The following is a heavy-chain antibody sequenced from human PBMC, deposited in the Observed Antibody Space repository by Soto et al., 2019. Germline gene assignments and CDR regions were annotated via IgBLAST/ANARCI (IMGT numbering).Heavy chain of an antibody. CDR1: GYSFTDYH. CDR3: ARGDSTDCSNGVCSFFYNHDMDV. J-gene: IGHJ6*02. Sequence: ASVKVSCKASGYSFTDYHIHWVRQAPGQGLGWLGRINPKSGGTSTAQKFQGWVTMTTDTSISTASMELTRLTSDDTAIYYCARGDSTDCSNGVCSFFYNHDMDVWGQGTTVT. D-gene: IGHD2-8*01. CDR2: INPKSGGT. V-gene: IGHV1-2*04.